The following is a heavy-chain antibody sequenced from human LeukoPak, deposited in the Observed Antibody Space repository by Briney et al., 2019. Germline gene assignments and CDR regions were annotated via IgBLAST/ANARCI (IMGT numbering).Heavy chain of an antibody. CDR1: GFTFSGYA. J-gene: IGHJ4*02. CDR2: ISYDGSNK. V-gene: IGHV3-30-3*01. D-gene: IGHD5-18*01. Sequence: GGSLRLSCAASGFTFSGYAMHWVRQAPGKGLEWVAVISYDGSNKYYADSVKGRFTISRDNSKNTLYLQMNSLRAEDTAVYYCARGLSGPYTAIDYWGQGTLVTVSS. CDR3: ARGLSGPYTAIDY.